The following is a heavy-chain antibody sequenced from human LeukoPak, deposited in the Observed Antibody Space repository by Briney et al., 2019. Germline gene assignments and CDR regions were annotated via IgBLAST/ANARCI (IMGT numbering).Heavy chain of an antibody. D-gene: IGHD3-22*01. CDR3: ARGRDYYGSSDYPDPTYFDY. CDR2: ISAYSGNT. Sequence: VASVKASCKASGYTFTGYYMHWVRQAPGQGLEWMGRISAYSGNTNYAQKLQGRVTMTTATSTSTAYMELRSLRSDDTAVYFCARGRDYYGSSDYPDPTYFDYWGQGTLVTVSS. CDR1: GYTFTGYY. J-gene: IGHJ4*02. V-gene: IGHV1-18*04.